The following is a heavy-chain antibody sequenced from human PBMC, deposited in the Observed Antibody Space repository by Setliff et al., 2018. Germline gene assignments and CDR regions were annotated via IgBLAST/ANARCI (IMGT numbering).Heavy chain of an antibody. CDR1: GYSFATYW. J-gene: IGHJ4*02. CDR2: IYPGDSDT. V-gene: IGHV5-51*01. D-gene: IGHD4-4*01. Sequence: GESLKISCKASGYSFATYWIGWVRQMPGKGLEWMGIIYPGDSDTKYSPSFQGQVTISVDKSISTAYLQWSSLKASDTAMYYCARDSNYEGAYDYWGQGTLVTVSS. CDR3: ARDSNYEGAYDY.